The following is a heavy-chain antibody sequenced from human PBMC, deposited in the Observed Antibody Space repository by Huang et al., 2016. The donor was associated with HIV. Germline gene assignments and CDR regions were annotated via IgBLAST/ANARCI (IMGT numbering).Heavy chain of an antibody. CDR1: GGSIRSDNYY. V-gene: IGHV4-39*02. CDR3: ARLPGSITMIRGVITDPY. Sequence: QLQLQESGPGLVKPSETLSLTCTVSGGSIRSDNYYWDWIRQPPGKGLEWIGSIYYSGSTYYNPSLRRRVTITVDTSKNHFSLRMRAVTAADTAVYYCARLPGSITMIRGVITDPYWGQGTLVTVSS. D-gene: IGHD3-10*01. CDR2: IYYSGST. J-gene: IGHJ4*02.